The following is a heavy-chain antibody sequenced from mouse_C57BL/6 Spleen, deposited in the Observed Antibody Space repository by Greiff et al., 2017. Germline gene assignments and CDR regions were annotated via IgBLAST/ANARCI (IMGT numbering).Heavy chain of an antibody. CDR3: TRGITTVVATPFAY. CDR1: GYTFTDYE. V-gene: IGHV1-15*01. Sequence: QVQLQQSGAELVRPGASVTLSCKASGYTFTDYEMHWVKQTPVHGLEWIGAIDPETGGTAYNQKFKGKAILTADKSSSTAYMELRSLTSEDSALYYCTRGITTVVATPFAYRGQGTLVTVS. D-gene: IGHD1-1*01. J-gene: IGHJ3*01. CDR2: IDPETGGT.